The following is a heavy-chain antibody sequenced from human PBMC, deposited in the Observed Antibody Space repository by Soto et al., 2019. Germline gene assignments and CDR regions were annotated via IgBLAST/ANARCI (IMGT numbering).Heavy chain of an antibody. J-gene: IGHJ4*02. V-gene: IGHV4-30-2*01. CDR3: TRGSAAPRSLRYFDT. CDR2: VYHRAST. CDR1: GASMTTGGFS. Sequence: SETLSLTCAVSGASMTTGGFSWTWVRQPPGGGLEWIGHVYHRASTQYNPSLKGRVSISVDTSRSLFSLRLTSLTAADTAVYFCTRGSAAPRSLRYFDTWGQGTPVTVSS. D-gene: IGHD2-15*01.